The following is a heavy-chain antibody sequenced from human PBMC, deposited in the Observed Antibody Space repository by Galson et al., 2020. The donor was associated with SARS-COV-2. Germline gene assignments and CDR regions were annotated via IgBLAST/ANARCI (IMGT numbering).Heavy chain of an antibody. J-gene: IGHJ3*02. CDR2: IIPILGIA. D-gene: IGHD1-1*01. V-gene: IGHV1-69*10. Sequence: SVKVSCKASGGTFSSYAISWVRQAPGQGLEWMGGIIPILGIANYAQKFQGRVTITADKSTSTAYMELSSLRSEDTAVYYCARGRGWNEDLGAFDIWGQGTMVTVSS. CDR1: GGTFSSYA. CDR3: ARGRGWNEDLGAFDI.